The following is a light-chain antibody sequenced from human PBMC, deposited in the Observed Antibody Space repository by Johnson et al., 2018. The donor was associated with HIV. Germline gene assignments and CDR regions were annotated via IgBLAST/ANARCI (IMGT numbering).Light chain of an antibody. CDR3: GTGESNLSGGLDV. Sequence: QAVLTQPPSVSAAPGQKVTISCSGSSSNIGNNYVSWYQQLPGTAPKLLIYDNNKRPSGIPDRFSGSKSGTSATLGITGLQTGDEADYYCGTGESNLSGGLDVFGSGTRVTVL. CDR1: SSNIGNNY. CDR2: DNN. V-gene: IGLV1-51*01. J-gene: IGLJ1*01.